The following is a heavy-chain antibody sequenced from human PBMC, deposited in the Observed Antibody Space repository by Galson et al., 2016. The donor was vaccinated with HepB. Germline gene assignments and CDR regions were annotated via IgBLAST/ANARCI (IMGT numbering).Heavy chain of an antibody. J-gene: IGHJ6*04. Sequence: SLRLSCAASGFTFSSYAMRWIRQAPGKGLEWVSAISGNGYSTYSADSVKGRFAISRDNSKNTLYLQMNSLRAEDTAVYYCARDIYEGATDVWGKGTTVTVSS. D-gene: IGHD5/OR15-5a*01. V-gene: IGHV3-23*01. CDR1: GFTFSSYA. CDR3: ARDIYEGATDV. CDR2: ISGNGYST.